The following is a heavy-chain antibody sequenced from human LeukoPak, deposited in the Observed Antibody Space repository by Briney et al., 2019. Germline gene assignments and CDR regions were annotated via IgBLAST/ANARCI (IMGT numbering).Heavy chain of an antibody. Sequence: ASVKVSCKASGYTFTSYAMHWVRQAPGQRLEWMGWINAGNGNTKYSQKFLGRVTITRDTSASTAYMELSSLRSEDTAVYYCARGPMTTKSWFDPWGQGTLVTVSS. CDR3: ARGPMTTKSWFDP. CDR1: GYTFTSYA. D-gene: IGHD4-17*01. V-gene: IGHV1-3*01. CDR2: INAGNGNT. J-gene: IGHJ5*02.